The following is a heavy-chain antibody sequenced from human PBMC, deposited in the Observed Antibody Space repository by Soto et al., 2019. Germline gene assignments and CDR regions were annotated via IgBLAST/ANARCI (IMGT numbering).Heavy chain of an antibody. J-gene: IGHJ6*02. D-gene: IGHD6-13*01. CDR3: ARGLRYSSSWYGYYYYGMDV. V-gene: IGHV1-69*05. CDR2: IIPIFGTA. CDR1: GGTFSSYA. Sequence: SVKVSCKASGGTFSSYAISWVRQAPGQGLEWMGGIIPIFGTANYAQKFQGRVTMTRNTSISTAYMELSSLRSEDTAVHYCARGLRYSSSWYGYYYYGMDVWGQGTTVTVSS.